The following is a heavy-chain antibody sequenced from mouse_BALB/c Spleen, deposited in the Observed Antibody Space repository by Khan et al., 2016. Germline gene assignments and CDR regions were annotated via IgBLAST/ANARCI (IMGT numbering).Heavy chain of an antibody. V-gene: IGHV2-9*02. J-gene: IGHJ2*01. D-gene: IGHD1-1*01. CDR3: ARDRYGSGRSLDF. Sequence: QEVQQESGPGLVAPSQSLSITCTASGFSLTSYGVHWVRQPPGKGLEWLGVIWGGGSTNYNSALMSRLSISIDNSKSQDYLKMNSLPNDDTAMYYCARDRYGSGRSLDFGGQGSTLTVSS. CDR2: IWGGGST. CDR1: GFSLTSYG.